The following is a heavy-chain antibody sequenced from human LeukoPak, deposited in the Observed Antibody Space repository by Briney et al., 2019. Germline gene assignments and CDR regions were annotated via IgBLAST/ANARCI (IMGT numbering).Heavy chain of an antibody. J-gene: IGHJ5*02. Sequence: SETLSLTCTVSGGSISSGGYYRSWIRQPPGKGLEWIGYIYHSGSTYYNPSLKSRVTISVDRSKNQFSLKLSSVTAADTAVYYCARVFGSSPLRWFDPWGQGTLVTVSS. CDR1: GGSISSGGYY. V-gene: IGHV4-30-2*01. CDR3: ARVFGSSPLRWFDP. D-gene: IGHD6-6*01. CDR2: IYHSGST.